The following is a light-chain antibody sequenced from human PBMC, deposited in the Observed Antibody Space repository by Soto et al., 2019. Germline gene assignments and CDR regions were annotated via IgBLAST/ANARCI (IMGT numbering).Light chain of an antibody. CDR3: QQYGGSPRT. J-gene: IGKJ1*01. V-gene: IGKV3-20*01. Sequence: EIVLTQSPGTLSLSPGERATLSFSASQSVSSSSLAWYQRKRGQAPRLLIHDASSRATGIPDRFSGSGSGTDFTLTISRLEPEDFAVYYCQQYGGSPRTFGQGTKVDI. CDR1: QSVSSSS. CDR2: DAS.